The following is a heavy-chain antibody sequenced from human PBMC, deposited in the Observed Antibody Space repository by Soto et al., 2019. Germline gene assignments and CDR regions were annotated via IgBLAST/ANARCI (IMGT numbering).Heavy chain of an antibody. V-gene: IGHV4-39*01. CDR1: GGSISSSSYY. CDR2: IYYSGST. J-gene: IGHJ4*02. Sequence: SETLSLTCTVSGGSISSSSYYWGWIRQPPGKGLEWIGSIYYSGSTYYNPSLKSRVTISVGTSKNQFSLKLSSVTAADTAVYYCASARTPSSSWYPPFDYWGQGTLVTVSS. D-gene: IGHD6-13*01. CDR3: ASARTPSSSWYPPFDY.